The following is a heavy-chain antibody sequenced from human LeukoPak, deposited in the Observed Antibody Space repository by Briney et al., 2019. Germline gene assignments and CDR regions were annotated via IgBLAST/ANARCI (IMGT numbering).Heavy chain of an antibody. D-gene: IGHD3-10*01. J-gene: IGHJ4*02. CDR3: ARDGRLTIFVRGIITEGSPPKN. Sequence: ASVKVSCKASGYTFTDSYMHWVRQAPGQGLEWMGWINPKTGGTNYAQRFQGRVTMTRDTSISTAYMELNSLRSDDTAVYYCARDGRLTIFVRGIITEGSPPKNWGQGTLVTVSS. V-gene: IGHV1-2*02. CDR1: GYTFTDSY. CDR2: INPKTGGT.